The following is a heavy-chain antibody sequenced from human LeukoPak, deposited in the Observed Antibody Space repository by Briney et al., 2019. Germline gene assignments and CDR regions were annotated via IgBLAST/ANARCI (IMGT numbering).Heavy chain of an antibody. CDR3: ARVPLVREYYFDY. D-gene: IGHD6-13*01. Sequence: RPSETLSLTCTVSGGSISSSSYYWGWIRQPPGKGLEWIGYIYYSGSTNYNPSLKSRVTISVDTSKNQFSLKLSSVTAADTAVYYCARVPLVREYYFDYWGQGTLVTVSS. CDR2: IYYSGST. CDR1: GGSISSSSYY. J-gene: IGHJ4*02. V-gene: IGHV4-61*05.